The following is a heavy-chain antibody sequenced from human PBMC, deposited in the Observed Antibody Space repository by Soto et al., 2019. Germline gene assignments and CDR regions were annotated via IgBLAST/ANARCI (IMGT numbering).Heavy chain of an antibody. V-gene: IGHV3-23*01. CDR2: ISGCGGAT. CDR1: RLTFSSYA. CDR3: AKPTLRVFHPLVFDY. D-gene: IGHD3-16*02. Sequence: GGSLRLPCAPSRLTFSSYAMNWVRQAPGKGVEWISVISGCGGATYFADSVKGRFVISRGNSKNTLYLQMNSLRPEDTAIYYCAKPTLRVFHPLVFDYWGQGSWVTVSS. J-gene: IGHJ4*02.